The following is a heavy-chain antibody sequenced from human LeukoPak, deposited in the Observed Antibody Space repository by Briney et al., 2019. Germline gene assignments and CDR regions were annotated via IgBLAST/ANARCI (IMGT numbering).Heavy chain of an antibody. CDR2: INHSGST. Sequence: PSETLSLTCAVYGGSFSGYYWSWIRQPPGKGLEWIGGINHSGSTNYNPSLKSRVTISVDTSKNQFSLKLSSVTAADTAVYYCARGPNHDYGGNGSGKGFDPWGQGTLVTVSS. CDR1: GGSFSGYY. D-gene: IGHD4-23*01. CDR3: ARGPNHDYGGNGSGKGFDP. J-gene: IGHJ5*02. V-gene: IGHV4-34*01.